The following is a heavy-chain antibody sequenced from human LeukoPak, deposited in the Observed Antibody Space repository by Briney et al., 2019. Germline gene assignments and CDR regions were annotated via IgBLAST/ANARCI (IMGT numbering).Heavy chain of an antibody. D-gene: IGHD6-19*01. V-gene: IGHV1-18*01. CDR1: GFTFNRYG. CDR3: ARDPSNTSGWYAWADY. Sequence: ASVKVSCKASGFTFNRYGISWVRQAPGQGLEWMGWISAYNGDTKYAQKFQDRLTMTTDTSTSTAYMELRSLRSDDTAMYYCARDPSNTSGWYAWADYWGQGTLVTVSS. J-gene: IGHJ4*02. CDR2: ISAYNGDT.